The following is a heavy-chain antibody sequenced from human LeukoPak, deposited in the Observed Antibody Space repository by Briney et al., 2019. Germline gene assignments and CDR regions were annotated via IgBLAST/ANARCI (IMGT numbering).Heavy chain of an antibody. CDR3: ARDSSSWSVYYYYYYMDV. J-gene: IGHJ6*03. CDR1: GGSISSYY. CDR2: IYYSGST. Sequence: NPSETLSLTCTVSGGSISSYYWSWIRQPPGKGLEWIGYIYYSGSTNYNPSLKSRVTISVDTSKNQFSLKLSSVTAADTAVYYCARDSSSWSVYYYYYYMDVWGKGITVTVSS. D-gene: IGHD6-13*01. V-gene: IGHV4-59*12.